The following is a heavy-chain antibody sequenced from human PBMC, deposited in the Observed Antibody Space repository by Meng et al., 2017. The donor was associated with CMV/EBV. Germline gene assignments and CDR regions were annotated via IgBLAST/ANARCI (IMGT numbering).Heavy chain of an antibody. CDR3: ARERGDDSGYNFDS. J-gene: IGHJ4*02. CDR1: GGFLSGFF. Sequence: QVKLPARGPGLVKPSGTLSRTCSVLGGFLSGFFWTWIRQPAGKGLEWIGRIYSTGGTNYNPSFESRVTISLDGSNNQYSLKLNSVTAADTAIYYCARERGDDSGYNFDSWGQGTLVTVSS. V-gene: IGHV4-4*07. D-gene: IGHD3-22*01. CDR2: IYSTGGT.